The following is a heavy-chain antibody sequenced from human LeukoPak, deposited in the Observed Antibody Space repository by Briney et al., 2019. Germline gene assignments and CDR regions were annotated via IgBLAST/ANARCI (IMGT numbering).Heavy chain of an antibody. CDR2: IYHSGST. CDR1: GGSISSGGYY. J-gene: IGHJ4*02. Sequence: PSETLSLTCTVSGGSISSGGYYWSWIRQPPGKGLEWIGYIYHSGSTYYNPSLRSRVTISIDTSKNQFSLKLNSLTAADTAVYYCARVGPSGYDYYFDYWGQGTLVTVSS. V-gene: IGHV4-30-2*01. D-gene: IGHD5-12*01. CDR3: ARVGPSGYDYYFDY.